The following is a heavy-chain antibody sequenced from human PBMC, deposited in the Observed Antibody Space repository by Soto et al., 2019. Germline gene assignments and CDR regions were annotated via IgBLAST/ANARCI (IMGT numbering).Heavy chain of an antibody. CDR2: IIPILGIA. CDR3: ARGYCSGGSCYPEGYYYYYMDV. Sequence: SVKVSCKASGGTFSSYTISWVRQAPGQGLEWMGRIIPILGIANYAQKFQGRVTITADKSTSTAYMELSSLRSEDTAVYYCARGYCSGGSCYPEGYYYYYMDVWGKGTTVTVSS. J-gene: IGHJ6*03. D-gene: IGHD2-15*01. CDR1: GGTFSSYT. V-gene: IGHV1-69*02.